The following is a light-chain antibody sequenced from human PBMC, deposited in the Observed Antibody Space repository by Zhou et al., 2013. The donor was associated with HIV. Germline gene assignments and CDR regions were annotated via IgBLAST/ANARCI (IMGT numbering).Light chain of an antibody. V-gene: IGKV1D-16*01. CDR3: HQYYSYPWT. CDR2: AAS. CDR1: QGIGSW. J-gene: IGKJ1*01. Sequence: DIQMTQSPSSVSASVGDRVTITCRASQGIGSWLAWYQQKPGKAPNLLIYAASSLQSGVPSRFSGSGSGTVFTLTISSLQPEDFATYYCHQYYSYPWTFGQGTKVEIK.